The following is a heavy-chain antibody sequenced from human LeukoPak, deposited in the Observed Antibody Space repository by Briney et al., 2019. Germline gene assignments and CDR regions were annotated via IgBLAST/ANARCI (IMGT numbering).Heavy chain of an antibody. CDR2: IRDDGGEI. J-gene: IGHJ4*02. D-gene: IGHD1-26*01. CDR3: ARDKPRGSYYGPMFDS. Sequence: GGSLRLSCEASGFTFSSYWMSWVRQAPGKGLEWVANIRDDGGEIYYVDSVKGRFTISRDNAKSSLFLQMNSLRAEDAAVYYCARDKPRGSYYGPMFDSWGQGTLVTVSS. CDR1: GFTFSSYW. V-gene: IGHV3-7*01.